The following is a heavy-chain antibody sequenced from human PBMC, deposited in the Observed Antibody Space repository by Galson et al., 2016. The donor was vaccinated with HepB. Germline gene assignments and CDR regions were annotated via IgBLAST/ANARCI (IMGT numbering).Heavy chain of an antibody. CDR3: TDGGGIAAAARGLNH. Sequence: SLRLSCAASGFTFSTYWMNWVRQAPGKGLEWVGFISSNAYGGTTEFAASVKDRFTISRDDSKSIAYLQMNSLKIEDTAVYYCTDGGGIAAAARGLNHWGQGTLVTVSS. CDR1: GFTFSTYW. V-gene: IGHV3-49*04. J-gene: IGHJ5*02. CDR2: ISSNAYGGTT. D-gene: IGHD6-13*01.